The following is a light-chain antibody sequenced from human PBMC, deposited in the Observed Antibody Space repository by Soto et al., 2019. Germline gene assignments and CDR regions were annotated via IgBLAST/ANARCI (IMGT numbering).Light chain of an antibody. Sequence: QSVLTQPPSASGTPGQRATISCSGSSSNIGVNYVYWYQQLPGTAPKLLIYRNIQRPSGVPDRFSGCKSGTSASLAISGLRSEDEADYYCAAWDDSLSGVVFGGGTKLTVL. CDR3: AAWDDSLSGVV. CDR1: SSNIGVNY. J-gene: IGLJ3*02. V-gene: IGLV1-47*01. CDR2: RNI.